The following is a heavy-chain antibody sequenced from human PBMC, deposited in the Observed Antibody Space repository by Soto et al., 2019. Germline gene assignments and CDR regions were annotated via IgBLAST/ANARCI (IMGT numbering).Heavy chain of an antibody. CDR1: GGSISSYY. D-gene: IGHD4-4*01. V-gene: IGHV4-59*08. CDR3: ARHPSNFWFDP. Sequence: LSLTCTVSGGSISSYYWSWIRQPPGKGLEWIGYIYYSGSTNYNPSLKSRVTISVDTSKNQFSLKLSSVTAADTAVYYCARHPSNFWFDPWGQGTLVTVS. CDR2: IYYSGST. J-gene: IGHJ5*02.